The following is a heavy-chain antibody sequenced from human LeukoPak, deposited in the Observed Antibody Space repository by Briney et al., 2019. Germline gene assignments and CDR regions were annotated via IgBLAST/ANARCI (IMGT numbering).Heavy chain of an antibody. Sequence: SETLSLTCTVSGGSISSYYWSWIRQPPGKGLEWIGYIYYSGSTNYNPSLKSRVTISVDTSKNQFSLKLSSVTTADTAVYYCARAYIRYFDSPGFDPWGQGTLVTVSS. V-gene: IGHV4-59*01. CDR3: ARAYIRYFDSPGFDP. CDR1: GGSISSYY. J-gene: IGHJ5*02. D-gene: IGHD3-9*01. CDR2: IYYSGST.